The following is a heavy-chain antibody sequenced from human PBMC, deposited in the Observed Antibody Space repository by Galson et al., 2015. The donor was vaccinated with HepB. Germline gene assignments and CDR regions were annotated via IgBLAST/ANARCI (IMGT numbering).Heavy chain of an antibody. Sequence: QSGAEVKKPGESLKISCKASGNSVSGHAISWVRQAPGQGLEWMGRIIPMFDVTNYPQKFQDRATISADMSTNTVYLELSRLRSEDTAVYFCANQSTSSVGNWFGPWGQGTLVTVSS. D-gene: IGHD6-6*01. V-gene: IGHV1-69*04. CDR2: IIPMFDVT. J-gene: IGHJ5*02. CDR3: ANQSTSSVGNWFGP. CDR1: GNSVSGHA.